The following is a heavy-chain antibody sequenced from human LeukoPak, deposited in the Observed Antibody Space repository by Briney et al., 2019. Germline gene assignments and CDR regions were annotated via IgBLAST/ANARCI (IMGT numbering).Heavy chain of an antibody. J-gene: IGHJ3*02. CDR2: ISYDGTNE. CDR1: GFTFSSYS. D-gene: IGHD2-2*01. CDR3: TRGKLIVLVPAPI. Sequence: GGSLRLSCAASGFTFSSYSMNWVRQAPGKGLEWVAVISYDGTNEDYADSVKGRFTISRDNSKNTLYLQMNSLRVEDTAVYYCTRGKLIVLVPAPIWGQGTMVTVSS. V-gene: IGHV3-30*03.